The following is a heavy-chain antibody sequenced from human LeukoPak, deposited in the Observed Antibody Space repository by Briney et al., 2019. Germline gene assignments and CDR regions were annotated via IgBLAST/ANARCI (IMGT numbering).Heavy chain of an antibody. D-gene: IGHD4-23*01. CDR3: ARMGGGNSFAY. V-gene: IGHV5-51*01. J-gene: IGHJ4*02. CDR2: IYPSDSDT. Sequence: ESLKISCKGSGYSFTSSWIGWMRQMPGKGLGWMGIIYPSDSDTRYSPSFQGQVTISADKSITTAYLQWSSLKGSDTAMYYCARMGGGNSFAYWGQGALVTVSS. CDR1: GYSFTSSW.